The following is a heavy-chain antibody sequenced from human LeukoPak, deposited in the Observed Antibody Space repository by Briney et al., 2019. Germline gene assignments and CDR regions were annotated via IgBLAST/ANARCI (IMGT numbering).Heavy chain of an antibody. CDR2: ISWNSGSI. CDR3: AKDSSDAFDI. CDR1: GFTFDDYA. Sequence: PGGSLRLSCAASGFTFDDYAMHWVRQAPGKGLEWVSGISWNSGSIGYADSVKGRFTISRDNAKNSLYLQMNSLRAEDMALYYCAKDSSDAFDIWGQGIMVTVSS. J-gene: IGHJ3*02. V-gene: IGHV3-9*03.